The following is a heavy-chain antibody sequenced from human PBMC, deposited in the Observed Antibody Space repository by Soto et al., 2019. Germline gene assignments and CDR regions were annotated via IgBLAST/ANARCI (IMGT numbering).Heavy chain of an antibody. V-gene: IGHV4-31*03. CDR2: IYYSGST. CDR3: ERSPPDQFDY. CDR1: GGSISSGGYY. Sequence: PSETLSLTCTVSGGSISSGGYYWSWIRQHPGKGLEWIGYIYYSGSTYYNPSLKSRVTISVDTSKNQFSLKLSSVTAADTAVYYCERSPPDQFDYWGQGTLVTVSS. J-gene: IGHJ4*02.